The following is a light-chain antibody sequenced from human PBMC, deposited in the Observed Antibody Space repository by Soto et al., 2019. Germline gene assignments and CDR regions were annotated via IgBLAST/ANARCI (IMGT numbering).Light chain of an antibody. CDR3: ATWDRSLTGEV. J-gene: IGLJ2*01. CDR1: SSNIGNNY. V-gene: IGLV1-51*01. Sequence: QLVLTQPPSVSAAPGQKVTISCSGSSSNIGNNYVSWFQQLPGTAPKLLIYDSNKRPSGIPDRFSGSKSGTSATLDITGLQTGDEADYYCATWDRSLTGEVFGGGTKLTVL. CDR2: DSN.